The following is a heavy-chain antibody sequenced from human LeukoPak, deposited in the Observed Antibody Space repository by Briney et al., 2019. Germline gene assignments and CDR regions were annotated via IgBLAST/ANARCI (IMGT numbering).Heavy chain of an antibody. D-gene: IGHD6-13*01. Sequence: PGGSLRLSCAASGFTFSSYSMNWVRQAPGKGLEWVSSISSSSSYIYYADSVKGRFTISRDNAKNSLYLQMNSLRAEDTAVYYCARDQGSSSWYVPFDYWGQGTLVTVSS. CDR2: ISSSSSYI. J-gene: IGHJ4*02. CDR1: GFTFSSYS. CDR3: ARDQGSSSWYVPFDY. V-gene: IGHV3-21*01.